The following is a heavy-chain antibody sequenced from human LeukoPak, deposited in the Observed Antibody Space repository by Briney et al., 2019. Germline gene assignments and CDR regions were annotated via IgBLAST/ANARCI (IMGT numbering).Heavy chain of an antibody. Sequence: GGSLRLSCAASGFTFSSYSMNWVRQAPGKGLEWVSSISSSSSYIYYADSVKGRFTISRDNAKNSLYLQMNSLRAEDTAVYYCARDLLYGGYVGGGYWGQGTLVTVSS. J-gene: IGHJ4*02. D-gene: IGHD5-12*01. V-gene: IGHV3-21*01. CDR3: ARDLLYGGYVGGGY. CDR1: GFTFSSYS. CDR2: ISSSSSYI.